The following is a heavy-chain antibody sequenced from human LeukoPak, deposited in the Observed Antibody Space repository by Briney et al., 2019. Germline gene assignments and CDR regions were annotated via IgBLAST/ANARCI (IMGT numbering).Heavy chain of an antibody. V-gene: IGHV3-11*01. CDR2: ISSSGSTI. CDR1: GFTFSDYY. D-gene: IGHD3-10*01. Sequence: GGSLRLSCAASGFTFSDYYMSWIRQAPGKGLEWVSYISSSGSTIYYADSVKGRFTISRDNAKNSLYLQMNSLRAEDTAVYYCARSPMVRGVTLYYFDYWGQGTLVTVSS. J-gene: IGHJ4*02. CDR3: ARSPMVRGVTLYYFDY.